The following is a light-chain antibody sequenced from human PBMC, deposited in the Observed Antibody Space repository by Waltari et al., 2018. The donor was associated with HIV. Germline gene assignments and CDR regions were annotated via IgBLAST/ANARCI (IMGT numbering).Light chain of an antibody. CDR2: DVS. Sequence: QSALTQPRPVSGYPGQSVTISCTGTSSGVGACYYVSSSQQHPGKAPKLIIYDVSKRPAGVPDRFAGSKSGNTASLTISGLQAEDEADYYCCSYAGSYCVFGGGTKLTVL. CDR1: SSGVGACYY. J-gene: IGLJ3*02. V-gene: IGLV2-11*01. CDR3: CSYAGSYCV.